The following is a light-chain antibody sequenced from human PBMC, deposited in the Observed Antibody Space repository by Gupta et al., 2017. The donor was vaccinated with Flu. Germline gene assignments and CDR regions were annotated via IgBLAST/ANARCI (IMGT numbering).Light chain of an antibody. CDR1: SSDVGSYNL. V-gene: IGLV2-23*02. J-gene: IGLJ3*02. Sequence: TSSDVGSYNLVPWYQQHPGKAPKLMIYEVSKRPSGVSNRFSGSKSVNTASLIISGLQAEDESDYYCCSYAGSRSLVFGGGTKLTVL. CDR3: CSYAGSRSLV. CDR2: EVS.